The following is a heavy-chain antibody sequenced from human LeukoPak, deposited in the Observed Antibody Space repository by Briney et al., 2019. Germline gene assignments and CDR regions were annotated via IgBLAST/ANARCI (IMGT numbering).Heavy chain of an antibody. V-gene: IGHV4-59*01. CDR1: GGSISSYY. CDR3: ARASVLLWFGELFGLWFDP. D-gene: IGHD3-10*01. J-gene: IGHJ5*02. Sequence: PSETLSLTCTVSGGSISSYYWSWIRQPPGKGLEWIGYIYYSGSTNYNPSLKSRVTISVDTSKNQFSLKLSSATAADTAVYYCARASVLLWFGELFGLWFDPWGQGTLVTVSS. CDR2: IYYSGST.